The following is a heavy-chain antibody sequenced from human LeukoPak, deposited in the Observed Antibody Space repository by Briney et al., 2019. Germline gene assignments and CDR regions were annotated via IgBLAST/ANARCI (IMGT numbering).Heavy chain of an antibody. Sequence: HPGGSLRLSCAASGFTFSSHGMHWVRQAPGKGLEWVAVISYDGSNKYYADSVKGRFTISRDNSKNTLYLQMNSLRAEDTAVYYCAKDRASSGATYYFDYWGQGTLVTVSS. V-gene: IGHV3-30*18. CDR2: ISYDGSNK. CDR3: AKDRASSGATYYFDY. D-gene: IGHD3-22*01. J-gene: IGHJ4*02. CDR1: GFTFSSHG.